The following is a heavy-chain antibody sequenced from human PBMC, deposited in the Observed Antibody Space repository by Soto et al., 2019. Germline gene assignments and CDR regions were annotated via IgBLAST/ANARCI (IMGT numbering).Heavy chain of an antibody. V-gene: IGHV1-8*01. CDR2: MNPNSGNT. CDR3: ARAREYYYGMDV. Sequence: ASVKVSCKASGYTFTSYDINWVRQATGQGLEWVGWMNPNSGNTGYAQKFQGRVTMTRNTSISTAYMELSSLRSEDTAVYYCARAREYYYGMDVWGQGTTVTVSS. CDR1: GYTFTSYD. J-gene: IGHJ6*02.